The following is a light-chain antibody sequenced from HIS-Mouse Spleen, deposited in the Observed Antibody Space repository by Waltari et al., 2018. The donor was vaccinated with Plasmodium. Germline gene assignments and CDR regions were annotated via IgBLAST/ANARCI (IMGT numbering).Light chain of an antibody. V-gene: IGLV3-21*03. CDR2: DDS. CDR1: HIGSKS. CDR3: QVWDSSSDHVV. Sequence: SSVLTQPPSVSVAPGKTARLTCGGNHIGSKSVHWYQQKPGQAPVLVVYDDSDRPAGIPERFSGSNSGNTATLTSSRVEAGDEADYYCQVWDSSSDHVVFGGGTKLTVL. J-gene: IGLJ2*01.